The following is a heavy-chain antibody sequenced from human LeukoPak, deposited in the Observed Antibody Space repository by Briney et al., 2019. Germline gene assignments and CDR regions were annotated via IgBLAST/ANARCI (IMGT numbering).Heavy chain of an antibody. Sequence: PGGSLRLSCAASGFTFSRLAMTWVRQAPGKGLEWVSTISASGPYYADAVRGRFTICRDNSRNTLSLQMDSLRAEDTAVYYCAKDHESDGYPCLDHWGLGTLVTVSS. CDR3: AKDHESDGYPCLDH. J-gene: IGHJ4*02. CDR2: ISASGP. V-gene: IGHV3-23*01. D-gene: IGHD3-22*01. CDR1: GFTFSRLA.